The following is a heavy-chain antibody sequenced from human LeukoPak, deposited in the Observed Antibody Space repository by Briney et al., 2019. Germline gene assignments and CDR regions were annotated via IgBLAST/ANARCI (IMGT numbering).Heavy chain of an antibody. CDR3: ARQSRDDALDI. CDR1: GYTFTGYY. J-gene: IGHJ3*02. Sequence: ASVKVPCKASGYTFTGYYMHWVRQAPGHGLEWMGWINPDSDYRYYAQRFQGRVTMTRDTSINTAYMQLNRLQSDDTAIYYCARQSRDDALDIWGQGTMVTVSS. V-gene: IGHV1-2*02. D-gene: IGHD5-24*01. CDR2: INPDSDYR.